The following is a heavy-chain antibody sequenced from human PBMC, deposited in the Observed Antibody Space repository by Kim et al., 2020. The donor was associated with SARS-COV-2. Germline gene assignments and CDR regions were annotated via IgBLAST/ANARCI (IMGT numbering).Heavy chain of an antibody. CDR1: GGSFSGYY. V-gene: IGHV4-34*01. CDR2: INHSGST. CDR3: ARGYHGYNYLSY. D-gene: IGHD5-12*01. Sequence: SETLSLTCAVYGGSFSGYYWSWIRQPPGKGLEWIGEINHSGSTNYNPSLKSRVTISVDTSKNQFSLKLSSVTAADTAVYYCARGYHGYNYLSYWGQGTLVTVSS. J-gene: IGHJ4*02.